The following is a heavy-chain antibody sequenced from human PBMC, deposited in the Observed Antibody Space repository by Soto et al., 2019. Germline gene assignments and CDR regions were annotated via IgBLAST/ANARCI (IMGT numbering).Heavy chain of an antibody. CDR2: IRSKAYGGTT. D-gene: IGHD3-22*01. CDR1: GFTFGDYA. CDR3: TNAPGTYYYDSSGPGGAFDI. J-gene: IGHJ3*02. Sequence: PGGSLRLSCTASGFTFGDYAMSWVRQAPGKGLEWVGFIRSKAYGGTTEYAASVKGRFTISRDDSKSIAYLQMNSLKTEDTAVYYCTNAPGTYYYDSSGPGGAFDIWGQGTMVTVS. V-gene: IGHV3-49*04.